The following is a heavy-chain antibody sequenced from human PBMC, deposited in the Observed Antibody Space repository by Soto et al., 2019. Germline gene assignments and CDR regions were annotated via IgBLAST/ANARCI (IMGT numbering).Heavy chain of an antibody. V-gene: IGHV3-9*01. J-gene: IGHJ6*02. Sequence: DVQLVESGGGLVQPGRSLRLSCAASGFTFDDYAMQWVRQAPGKGLEWVSGISWNSGSIGYADSVKGRFTISRDNAKNSLYLQMNSLRSEDTALYYCAKHMVRGYYDYGMDVWGQGTTVTVSS. CDR2: ISWNSGSI. CDR3: AKHMVRGYYDYGMDV. CDR1: GFTFDDYA.